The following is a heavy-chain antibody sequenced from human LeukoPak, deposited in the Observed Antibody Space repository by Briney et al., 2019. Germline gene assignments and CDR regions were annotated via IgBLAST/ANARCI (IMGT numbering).Heavy chain of an antibody. CDR1: GYTFTSYY. Sequence: ASVKVSCKASGYTFTSYYIHWVRQAPGQGLEWMGIINPSADSTNYAQKFQGRVTMTRDMPTSTVYMDLSSLTSEDTAVYYCARGHPSATGYSSGWYFHYWGQGTLVTVSS. V-gene: IGHV1-46*01. D-gene: IGHD6-19*01. J-gene: IGHJ4*02. CDR3: ARGHPSATGYSSGWYFHY. CDR2: INPSADST.